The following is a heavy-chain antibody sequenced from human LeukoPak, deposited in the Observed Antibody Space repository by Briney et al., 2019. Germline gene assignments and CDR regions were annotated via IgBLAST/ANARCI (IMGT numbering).Heavy chain of an antibody. D-gene: IGHD6-19*01. CDR1: GFTFSSYA. J-gene: IGHJ6*02. CDR2: ISGSGGST. CDR3: AKEKGIAVAGTPLGSYGMDV. V-gene: IGHV3-23*01. Sequence: PGGSLRLSCAASGFTFSSYAMSWVRQAPGKGLEWVSAISGSGGSTYYADSVKGRFTISRGNSKNTLYLQMNSLRAEDTAVYYCAKEKGIAVAGTPLGSYGMDVWGQGTTVTVSS.